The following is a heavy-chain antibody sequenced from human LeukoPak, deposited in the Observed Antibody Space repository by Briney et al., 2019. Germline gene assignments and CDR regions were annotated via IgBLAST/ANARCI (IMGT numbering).Heavy chain of an antibody. CDR2: IDSSSTI. CDR3: ARGPYDYGEYIDY. CDR1: GFPFSEYS. Sequence: GGSLRLSCAASGFPFSEYSMNWVRQAPGKGLEWVSYIDSSSTIYYADSVKGRFTISRDDAKNSLYLQLNSLRAEDTAVYYCARGPYDYGEYIDYWGQGTLVTVSS. J-gene: IGHJ4*02. V-gene: IGHV3-69-1*01. D-gene: IGHD4-17*01.